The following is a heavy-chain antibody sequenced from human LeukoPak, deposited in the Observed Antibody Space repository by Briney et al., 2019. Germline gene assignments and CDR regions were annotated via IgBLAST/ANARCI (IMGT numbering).Heavy chain of an antibody. CDR3: VRVGYAYGPVGNWFDP. CDR1: GGSISSSDYY. CDR2: IYYSGSS. J-gene: IGHJ5*02. Sequence: PSETLSLTCTVSGGSISSSDYYWGWVRQPPGKGLEWIGNIYYSGSSYSSPSLKSRVTISSDTSKNRFSVKLTSVTAADTAVYYCVRVGYAYGPVGNWFDPWGQGVLVTVSS. V-gene: IGHV4-39*01. D-gene: IGHD5-18*01.